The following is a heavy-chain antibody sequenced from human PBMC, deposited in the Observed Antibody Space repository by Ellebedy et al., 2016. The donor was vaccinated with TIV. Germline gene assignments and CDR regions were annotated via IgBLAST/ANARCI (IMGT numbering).Heavy chain of an antibody. D-gene: IGHD2-15*01. CDR2: INTNTGNP. CDR1: GYTFTSYG. CDR3: ATGIGYCSGGSCYGGDAFDI. Sequence: ASVKVSCKASGYTFTSYGISWVRQAPGQGLEWMGWINTNTGNPTYAQGFTGRFVFSLDTSVSTAYLQISSLKAEDTAVYYCATGIGYCSGGSCYGGDAFDIWGQGTMVTVSS. J-gene: IGHJ3*02. V-gene: IGHV7-4-1*02.